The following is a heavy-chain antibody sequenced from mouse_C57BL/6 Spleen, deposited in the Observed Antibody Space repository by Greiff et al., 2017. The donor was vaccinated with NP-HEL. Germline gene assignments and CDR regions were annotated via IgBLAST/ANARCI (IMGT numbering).Heavy chain of an antibody. CDR1: GYSITSGYY. CDR2: ISYDGSN. Sequence: EVKLQESGPGLVKPSQSLSLTCSVTGYSITSGYYWNWIRQFPGNKLEWMGYISYDGSNNYNPSLKNRISITRDTSKNQFFLKLNSVTTEDTATYYCARGDYYGSSYGPYYFDYWGQGTTLTVSS. V-gene: IGHV3-6*01. D-gene: IGHD1-1*01. CDR3: ARGDYYGSSYGPYYFDY. J-gene: IGHJ2*01.